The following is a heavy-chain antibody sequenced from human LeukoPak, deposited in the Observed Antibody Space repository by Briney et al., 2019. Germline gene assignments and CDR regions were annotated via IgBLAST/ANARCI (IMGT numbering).Heavy chain of an antibody. CDR2: ISGSGGST. CDR1: GFTFSSYA. D-gene: IGHD5-18*01. V-gene: IGHV3-23*01. CDR3: AKDQQLWSYNWFDP. Sequence: PGGSLRLSCAASGFTFSSYAMSWVRQAPGKGLEWVSAISGSGGSTYYADSVKGRFTISRDNSKNTLNLQMDSLRAEDTAVYYCAKDQQLWSYNWFDPWGQGTLVTVSS. J-gene: IGHJ5*02.